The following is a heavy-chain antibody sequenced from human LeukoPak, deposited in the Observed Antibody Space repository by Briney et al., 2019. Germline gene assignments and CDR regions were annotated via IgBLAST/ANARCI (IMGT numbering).Heavy chain of an antibody. D-gene: IGHD6-13*01. J-gene: IGHJ4*02. CDR2: IRYDGSNK. V-gene: IGHV3-30*02. CDR3: AKDRSSWARTVDY. Sequence: GGSLRLSCAASGFTFSSCGMHWVRQAPGKGLEWVAFIRYDGSNKYYADSVKGRFTISRDNSKNTLYLQMNSLRAEDTAVYYCAKDRSSWARTVDYWGQGTLVTVSS. CDR1: GFTFSSCG.